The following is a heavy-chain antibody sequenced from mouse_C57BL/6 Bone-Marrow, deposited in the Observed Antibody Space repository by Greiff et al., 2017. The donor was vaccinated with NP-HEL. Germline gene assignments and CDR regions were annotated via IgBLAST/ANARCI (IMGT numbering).Heavy chain of an antibody. J-gene: IGHJ2*01. Sequence: EVKLVESGGGLVKPGGSLKLSCAASGFTFSSYAMSWVRQTPEKRLEWVATISDGGSYTYYPDNVKGRFTISRDNAKNNLYLQMSHLKSEDTAMYYCARGLYLDYFDYWGQGTTLTVSS. CDR2: ISDGGSYT. V-gene: IGHV5-4*03. CDR3: ARGLYLDYFDY. D-gene: IGHD6-1*01. CDR1: GFTFSSYA.